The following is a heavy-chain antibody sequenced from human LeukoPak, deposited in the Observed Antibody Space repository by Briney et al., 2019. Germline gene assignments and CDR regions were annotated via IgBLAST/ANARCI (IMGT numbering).Heavy chain of an antibody. Sequence: PGGSLRLSCAASGFTFNKYAMGWVRQAPGKGLEWVSIISASGDTTHYADSVEGRFTISRDNSKDTLYLQMNSLRAEDTAVYYCASCWWPHRKFDYWGRGTLVTVFS. CDR3: ASCWWPHRKFDY. J-gene: IGHJ4*02. CDR2: ISASGDTT. V-gene: IGHV3-23*01. CDR1: GFTFNKYA. D-gene: IGHD2-8*02.